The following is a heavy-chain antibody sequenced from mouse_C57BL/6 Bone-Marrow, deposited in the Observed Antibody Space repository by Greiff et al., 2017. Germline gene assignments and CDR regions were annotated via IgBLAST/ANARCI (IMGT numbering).Heavy chain of an antibody. CDR3: ARAPLYYSNPLDY. J-gene: IGHJ4*01. D-gene: IGHD2-5*01. CDR1: GFTFSSYA. V-gene: IGHV5-4*01. Sequence: EVHLVESGGGLVKPGGSLKLSCAASGFTFSSYAMSWVRQTPEKRLEWVATISDGGSYTYYPDNVKGRFTISRDNAKNNLYLQMSHLKSEDTAMYYCARAPLYYSNPLDYWGQGTSVTFSS. CDR2: ISDGGSYT.